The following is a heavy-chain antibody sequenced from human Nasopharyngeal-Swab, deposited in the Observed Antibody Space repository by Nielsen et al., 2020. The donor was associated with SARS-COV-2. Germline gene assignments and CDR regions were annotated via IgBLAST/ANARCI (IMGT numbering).Heavy chain of an antibody. CDR3: ARSYSSGWYGGYFDY. V-gene: IGHV2-70*11. D-gene: IGHD6-19*01. CDR2: IDWDDDK. J-gene: IGHJ4*02. CDR1: GFSLSPSGMC. Sequence: SGPTLVKPTQTLTLTCTFSGFSLSPSGMCVSWIRQPPGKALEWLARIDWDDDKYYSTSLKTRLTISKDTSKNQVVLTMTNMDPVDTATYYCARSYSSGWYGGYFDYWGQGTLVTVSS.